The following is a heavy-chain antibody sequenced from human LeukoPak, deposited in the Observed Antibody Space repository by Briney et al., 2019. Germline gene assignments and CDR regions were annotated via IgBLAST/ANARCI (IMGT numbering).Heavy chain of an antibody. CDR3: ARDRSDDFWSGYFINGMDV. D-gene: IGHD3-3*01. CDR2: IYTSGST. V-gene: IGHV4-4*07. Sequence: SETLSLTCTVSGGSISSYYWSWIRQPAGKGLEWIGRIYTSGSTNYNPSLKSRVTMSVDTSKNQFSLKLSSVTAADTAVYHCARDRSDDFWSGYFINGMDVWGQGTTVTVSS. J-gene: IGHJ6*02. CDR1: GGSISSYY.